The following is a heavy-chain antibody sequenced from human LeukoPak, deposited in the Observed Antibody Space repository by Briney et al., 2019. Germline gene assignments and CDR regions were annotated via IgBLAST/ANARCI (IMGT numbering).Heavy chain of an antibody. J-gene: IGHJ3*02. CDR2: IYPGDSDT. Sequence: GESLKISCKGSGYSFTSYWIGWVRQMPGKGLEWMGIIYPGDSDTRYSPSFQGQVTISADKSISTAYLQWSSLKASDTAMYYCARPYYYESSGYYAFDIWGQGTMVTVSS. D-gene: IGHD3-22*01. V-gene: IGHV5-51*01. CDR1: GYSFTSYW. CDR3: ARPYYYESSGYYAFDI.